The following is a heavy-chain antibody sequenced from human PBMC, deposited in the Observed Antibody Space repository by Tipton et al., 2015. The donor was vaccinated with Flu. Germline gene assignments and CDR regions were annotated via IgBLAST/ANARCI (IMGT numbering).Heavy chain of an antibody. CDR1: GGSISSGGYY. CDR3: ATGTGYADQY. D-gene: IGHD3/OR15-3a*01. V-gene: IGHV4-31*02. J-gene: IGHJ4*02. CDR2: IYYSGST. Sequence: LRLSCTVSGGSISSGGYYWSWIRQHPGKGLEWIGYIYYSGSTYYNPSLKSRVTISVDTSKNQFSLKLSSVTAADTAVYYCATGTGYADQYWGQGTLVTVSS.